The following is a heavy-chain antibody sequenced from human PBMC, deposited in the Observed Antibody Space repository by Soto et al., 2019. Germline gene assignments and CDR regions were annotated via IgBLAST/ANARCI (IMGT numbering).Heavy chain of an antibody. D-gene: IGHD6-13*01. CDR2: INPRGGES. J-gene: IGHJ6*02. V-gene: IGHV1-46*01. Sequence: GASVKVSCKASGYRFVDYYIHWVRQAPGQGLEWMGIINPRGGESRHAQKFQGRVTMTRDTSTSTVYMDLRSLTSEDTAVYYCARHDVIAKLQNGMGLWGQGTMVTVSS. CDR1: GYRFVDYY. CDR3: ARHDVIAKLQNGMGL.